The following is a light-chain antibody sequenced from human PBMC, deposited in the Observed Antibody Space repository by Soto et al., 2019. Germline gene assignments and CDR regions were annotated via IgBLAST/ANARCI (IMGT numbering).Light chain of an antibody. V-gene: IGKV1-12*01. CDR1: QAFGNF. CDR3: QQAANFPLT. Sequence: DIQMTQSPSSVSASVGDRVIITCRASQAFGNFLAWYQQKRGKAPKLLIYGISTLQGGVPSRFSGSESGTDFTLTISSVQPEDSATYYCQQAANFPLTFGGGTEVEIK. CDR2: GIS. J-gene: IGKJ4*01.